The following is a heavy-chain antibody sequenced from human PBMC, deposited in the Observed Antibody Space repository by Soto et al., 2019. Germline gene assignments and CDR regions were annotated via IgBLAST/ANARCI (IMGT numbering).Heavy chain of an antibody. CDR2: ISWNSGNI. J-gene: IGHJ6*02. V-gene: IGHV3-9*01. Sequence: PGGSLRLSCAASGFTFHNYAMHWVRQAPGKGLEWVAGISWNSGNIDFGDSVKGRFTISRDNAKNSLYLQMNSLRPEDTAVYYCARYYDYSGGTSGGMDVWGQGTTVTVSS. CDR3: ARYYDYSGGTSGGMDV. D-gene: IGHD3-22*01. CDR1: GFTFHNYA.